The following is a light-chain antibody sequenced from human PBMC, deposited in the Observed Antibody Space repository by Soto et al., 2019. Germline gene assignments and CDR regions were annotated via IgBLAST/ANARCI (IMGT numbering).Light chain of an antibody. J-gene: IGLJ1*01. CDR3: SSYTSGSTPYV. CDR1: SSDVGGYNY. CDR2: DVT. Sequence: QSVLTQPASVSGSPGQSITISCTGTSSDVGGYNYVSWYQQHPVKAPKLMIYDVTNRPSGVSDRSSGSKSGNTASLTISGLQAEDEADYYCSSYTSGSTPYVFGTGTKVTVL. V-gene: IGLV2-14*01.